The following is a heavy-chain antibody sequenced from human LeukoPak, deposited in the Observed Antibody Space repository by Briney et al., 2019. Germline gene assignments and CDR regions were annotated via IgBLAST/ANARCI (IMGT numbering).Heavy chain of an antibody. CDR2: ISAYNGNT. J-gene: IGHJ6*02. CDR3: ARDTGPGWIQLWSNYYYYYGMDL. D-gene: IGHD5-18*01. V-gene: IGHV1-18*01. Sequence: ASVKVSCKASGYTFTSYGISWVRQAPGQGLEWMGWISAYNGNTNYAQKLQGRVTMTTDTSTSTAYMELRSLRSDDTAVYYCARDTGPGWIQLWSNYYYYYGMDLWGQGTTVTVSS. CDR1: GYTFTSYG.